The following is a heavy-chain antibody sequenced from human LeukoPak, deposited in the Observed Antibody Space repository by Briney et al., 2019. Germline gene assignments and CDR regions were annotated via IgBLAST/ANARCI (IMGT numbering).Heavy chain of an antibody. CDR1: GFTFSDYW. CDR3: ARDADEYYFDY. V-gene: IGHV3-74*01. CDR2: ISYDGGGT. J-gene: IGHJ4*02. Sequence: GGSLRLSCAASGFTFSDYWMHWVRQTPGKGLVWVSRISYDGGGTNYAESVKGRFTISRDNAKNSLYLQMNSLRAEDTAVYYCARDADEYYFDYWGQGTLVTVSS.